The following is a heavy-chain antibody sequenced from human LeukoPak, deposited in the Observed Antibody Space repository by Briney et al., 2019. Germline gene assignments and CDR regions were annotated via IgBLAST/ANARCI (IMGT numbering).Heavy chain of an antibody. V-gene: IGHV4-39*01. CDR3: ARLTGTLDY. D-gene: IGHD1-1*01. J-gene: IGHJ4*02. CDR1: GGSISSSTYY. CDR2: IYYSGST. Sequence: SGTLSLTCTVSGGSISSSTYYWGWIRQPPGKGLEWIGSIYYSGSTFYNPSLKSRVTISVDTSKNQFSLKLSSVTAADTAVYYCARLTGTLDYWGQGTLVTVSS.